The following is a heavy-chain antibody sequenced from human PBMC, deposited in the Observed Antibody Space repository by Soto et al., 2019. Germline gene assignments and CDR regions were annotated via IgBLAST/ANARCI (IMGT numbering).Heavy chain of an antibody. CDR2: IKPDGSEQ. D-gene: IGHD1-20*01. CDR1: EFTFDKYY. Sequence: PGGSLRLSCAASEFTFDKYYMTWVRQAPGKGPEWVANIKPDGSEQYYVDSVKGRFTISRDNANNSLYLQMNSLRAEDTAVYFCARGNWNYYYGSDVWGKGTTVTVSS. J-gene: IGHJ6*04. V-gene: IGHV3-7*01. CDR3: ARGNWNYYYGSDV.